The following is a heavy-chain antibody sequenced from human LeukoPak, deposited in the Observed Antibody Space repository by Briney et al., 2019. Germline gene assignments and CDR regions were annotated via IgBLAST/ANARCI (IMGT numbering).Heavy chain of an antibody. V-gene: IGHV3-74*01. CDR2: IKSDGSST. J-gene: IGHJ4*02. CDR1: GFTFSSNW. CDR3: ARQRGWGIQLWYFDY. D-gene: IGHD5-18*01. Sequence: GGSLRLSCAASGFTFSSNWMHWVRQAPGKGLVWVSRIKSDGSSTSYADSVKGRFTISRDNAKNTLYLQMNSLRAEDTAVYYCARQRGWGIQLWYFDYWGQGTLVTVSS.